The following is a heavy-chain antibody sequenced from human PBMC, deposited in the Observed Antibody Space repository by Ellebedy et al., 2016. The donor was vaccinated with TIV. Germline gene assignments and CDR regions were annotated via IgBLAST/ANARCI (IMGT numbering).Heavy chain of an antibody. V-gene: IGHV4-30-2*01. D-gene: IGHD6-19*01. CDR2: IYHNGAT. Sequence: MPSETLSLTCDVSGGSISSGGFSWSWLRQPPGKGLEWLGYIYHNGATYYNPSLKSRLTMSVARSKNQFSLNLSSVPAADTAVYFCARTSHLAGTDLYFDYWGQGTLVTV. CDR3: ARTSHLAGTDLYFDY. J-gene: IGHJ4*02. CDR1: GGSISSGGFS.